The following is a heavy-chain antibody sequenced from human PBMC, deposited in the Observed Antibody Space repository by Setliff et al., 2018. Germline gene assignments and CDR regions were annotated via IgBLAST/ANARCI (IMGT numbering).Heavy chain of an antibody. CDR3: ARDLIRGAPNWFDP. V-gene: IGHV3-48*03. CDR1: GFTFSNYE. J-gene: IGHJ5*02. Sequence: GSLRLSCAASGFTFSNYEMNWVRQAPGKGLEWVSYINSGGSLIYYADSVKGRVTISRDNAKSSLYLQMNSLRAEDTAVYYCARDLIRGAPNWFDPWGQGTLVTVSS. CDR2: INSGGSLI. D-gene: IGHD1-26*01.